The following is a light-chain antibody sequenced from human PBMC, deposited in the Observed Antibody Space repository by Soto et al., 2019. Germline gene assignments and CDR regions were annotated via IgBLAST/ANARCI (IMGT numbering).Light chain of an antibody. CDR2: AAS. J-gene: IGKJ2*01. CDR3: LQDYDFPYT. Sequence: AILMTQSQPSLSASVGDRVIITCRASLGIRVGVGGLQQRPGHAANLLIYAASTLHTGVPSTFTGSGSGTDFTLTINDLQPEDVATYFCLQDYDFPYTFGQGTKLEI. CDR1: LGIRVG. V-gene: IGKV1-6*01.